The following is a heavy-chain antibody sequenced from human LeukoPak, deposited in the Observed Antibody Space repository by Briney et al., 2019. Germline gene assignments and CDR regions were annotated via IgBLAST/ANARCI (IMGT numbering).Heavy chain of an antibody. D-gene: IGHD3-16*02. CDR1: GFTFGDYA. CDR2: VRSKAFGGTT. Sequence: GGSLRLSCTASGFTFGDYAMSWVRQAPGKGPEWVGFVRSKAFGGTTEYAASVKGRFTISRDDSKSIAYLQMNSLKTEDTAVYYCTRESMITFGGVIVLYYFDYWGQGTLVTVSS. CDR3: TRESMITFGGVIVLYYFDY. J-gene: IGHJ4*02. V-gene: IGHV3-49*04.